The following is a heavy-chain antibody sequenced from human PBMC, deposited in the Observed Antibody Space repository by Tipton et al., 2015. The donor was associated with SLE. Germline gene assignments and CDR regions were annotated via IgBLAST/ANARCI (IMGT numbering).Heavy chain of an antibody. V-gene: IGHV4-4*07. J-gene: IGHJ2*01. Sequence: TLSLICTVSGGSTSSHYWSWIRQSAGRGLEGIGRIYSSGDRDYNPSLRSRVTMSIDASQNRVSLRLKSVSAADTAVYYCARGSDGEYVRYFDVWGPGTLVTVSS. CDR3: ARGSDGEYVRYFDV. D-gene: IGHD4-17*01. CDR2: IYSSGDR. CDR1: GGSTSSHY.